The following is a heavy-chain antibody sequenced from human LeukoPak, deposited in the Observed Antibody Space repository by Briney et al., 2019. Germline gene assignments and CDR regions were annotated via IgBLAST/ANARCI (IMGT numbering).Heavy chain of an antibody. Sequence: GGSLRLSCTTSGFTFSSYGMDWVRQAPGKGLEWVSYISSSNSTVYYADSVKGRFTISRDNAKNSLYLQMNNLRAEDTAVYYCARGTMFPYYFDYWGQGTLVTVSS. D-gene: IGHD3-10*02. CDR3: ARGTMFPYYFDY. J-gene: IGHJ4*02. V-gene: IGHV3-48*01. CDR2: ISSSNSTV. CDR1: GFTFSSYG.